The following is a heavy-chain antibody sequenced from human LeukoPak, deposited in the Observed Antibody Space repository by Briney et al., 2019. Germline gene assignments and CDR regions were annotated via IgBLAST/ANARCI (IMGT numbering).Heavy chain of an antibody. J-gene: IGHJ4*02. V-gene: IGHV5-51*01. Sequence: GASLQISCKGSGYSFTSYWIGWVRQLPGKGLEWMGIIYPGDSDTRYSPSFQGQVTFSADKSISTAYLQWSSLKASDTAMYYCARRAPLSGESLDNWGQGTLVTVSS. CDR2: IYPGDSDT. D-gene: IGHD4-17*01. CDR3: ARRAPLSGESLDN. CDR1: GYSFTSYW.